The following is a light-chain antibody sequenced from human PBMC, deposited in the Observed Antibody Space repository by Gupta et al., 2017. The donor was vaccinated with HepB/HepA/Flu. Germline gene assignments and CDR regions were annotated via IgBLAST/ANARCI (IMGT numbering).Light chain of an antibody. CDR2: GAS. V-gene: IGKV3-15*01. CDR1: QSVRSN. J-gene: IGKJ4*01. Sequence: EIVLTQSPATLSVSPGERATLSCRASQSVRSNLAWYQRKPVQAPRLLIYGASTSATGIPARFSRSGSGTEFTLTISSLQSEDFAVYYCQQYNSWPLTFGGETKVEIK. CDR3: QQYNSWPLT.